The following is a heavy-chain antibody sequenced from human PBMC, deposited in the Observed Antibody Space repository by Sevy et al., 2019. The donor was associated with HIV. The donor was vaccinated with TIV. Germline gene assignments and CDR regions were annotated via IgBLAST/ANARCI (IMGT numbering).Heavy chain of an antibody. Sequence: ASVKVSCKASGYTFTSYDINWVRQATGQGLEWMGWLNPNGGNTGYAQKFQGRVTMTRNTSISTAYMELSSLRSEDTAVYYCARGVDLKGYYDFWSGYYTGNYYYYGMDVWDQGTTVTVSS. D-gene: IGHD3-3*01. CDR1: GYTFTSYD. V-gene: IGHV1-8*01. CDR3: ARGVDLKGYYDFWSGYYTGNYYYYGMDV. J-gene: IGHJ6*02. CDR2: LNPNGGNT.